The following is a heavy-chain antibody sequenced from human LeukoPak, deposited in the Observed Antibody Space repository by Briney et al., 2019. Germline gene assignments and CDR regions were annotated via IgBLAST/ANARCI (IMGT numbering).Heavy chain of an antibody. CDR2: IYISADT. Sequence: WETLSLTCTVFGGSISSHYWSWIGQSAGKGLEWSGRIYISADTDYNPSIKSRITMSVDTSKNQFFLKLSSVTAADTAVYYCARDQRAYYHMDVWGKGTTVTVSS. CDR1: GGSISSHY. CDR3: ARDQRAYYHMDV. J-gene: IGHJ6*03. V-gene: IGHV4-4*07.